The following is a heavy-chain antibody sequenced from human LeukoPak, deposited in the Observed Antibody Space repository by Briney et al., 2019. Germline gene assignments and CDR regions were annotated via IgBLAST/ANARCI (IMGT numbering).Heavy chain of an antibody. V-gene: IGHV1-69*13. Sequence: SVKVSCKASGGTFSSYAISWVRQAPGQGLEWMGGIIPIFGTANYAQKFQGRVTITADESTSTAYMELSGLRSEDTAVYYCARDDYSTPAAFDIWGQGTMVTVSS. D-gene: IGHD4-11*01. CDR3: ARDDYSTPAAFDI. CDR1: GGTFSSYA. CDR2: IIPIFGTA. J-gene: IGHJ3*02.